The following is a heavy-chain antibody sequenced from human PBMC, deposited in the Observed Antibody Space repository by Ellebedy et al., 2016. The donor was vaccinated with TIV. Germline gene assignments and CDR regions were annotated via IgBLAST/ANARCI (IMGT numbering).Heavy chain of an antibody. CDR3: ASRSGSYPPKIDY. CDR1: GFTFSSYA. Sequence: GGSLRLXCAASGFTFSSYAMTWVPQAPGKGLEWVSAISGSGGSTYYADSVKGRFTISRDNSKNTLYLQMNSLRAEDTAEYYCASRSGSYPPKIDYWGQGTLVTVSS. V-gene: IGHV3-23*01. J-gene: IGHJ4*02. D-gene: IGHD3-10*01. CDR2: ISGSGGST.